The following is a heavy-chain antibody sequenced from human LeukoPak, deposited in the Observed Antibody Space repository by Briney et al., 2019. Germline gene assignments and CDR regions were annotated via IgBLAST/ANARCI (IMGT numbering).Heavy chain of an antibody. V-gene: IGHV3-7*01. Sequence: PGGSLRLSCAASGFTFSSYWMSWVRQAPGKGLEWVANIKRDGSEKYYVDSVKGRFTISRDNARNSLYLQMNSLRAEDTAVYYCASQSLTYYYDSSGQHDAFDIWGQGTMVTVSS. D-gene: IGHD3-22*01. CDR1: GFTFSSYW. CDR2: IKRDGSEK. J-gene: IGHJ3*02. CDR3: ASQSLTYYYDSSGQHDAFDI.